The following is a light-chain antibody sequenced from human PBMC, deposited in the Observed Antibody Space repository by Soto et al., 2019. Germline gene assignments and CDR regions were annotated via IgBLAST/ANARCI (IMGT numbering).Light chain of an antibody. CDR3: QQYDTSPT. Sequence: ESVLTQSPGTLSLSPGERATLSCRASQSVSSVYLAWYQQKPGQAPRLLIYGASSRATGIPDRFSGSGSGTDFTLTISRLEPEDFAVYYCQQYDTSPTFGQGTKVELK. CDR2: GAS. J-gene: IGKJ1*01. CDR1: QSVSSVY. V-gene: IGKV3-20*01.